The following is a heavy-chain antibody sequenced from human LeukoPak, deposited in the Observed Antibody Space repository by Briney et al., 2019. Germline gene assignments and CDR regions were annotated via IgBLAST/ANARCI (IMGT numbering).Heavy chain of an antibody. V-gene: IGHV1-18*04. CDR3: ARLVTTYFDY. Sequence: EASVKVSCKASGYTFISYGFSWVRQAPGQGLEWMGWITAYNGNTNYAQKLQGRVTTTTDTSTSTAYMELRSLRSDDTAVYYCARLVTTYFDYWGQGTLVTVSS. D-gene: IGHD4-17*01. CDR1: GYTFISYG. J-gene: IGHJ4*02. CDR2: ITAYNGNT.